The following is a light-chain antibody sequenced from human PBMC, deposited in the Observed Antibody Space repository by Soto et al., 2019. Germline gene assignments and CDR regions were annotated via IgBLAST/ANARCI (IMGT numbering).Light chain of an antibody. CDR1: QSVSNNY. V-gene: IGKV3-20*01. CDR3: QQYGSSPRT. Sequence: EIVLTQSPGTLSLSPGERATLSCRASQSVSNNYLAWYQQKPGQAPRLLIYGASSRATGIPDRFSGSGSVTDFTLTISRLEPEDFAVYFCQQYGSSPRTFGQGTKVDIK. J-gene: IGKJ1*01. CDR2: GAS.